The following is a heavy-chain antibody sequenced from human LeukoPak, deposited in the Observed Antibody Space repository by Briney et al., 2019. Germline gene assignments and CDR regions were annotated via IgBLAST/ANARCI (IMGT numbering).Heavy chain of an antibody. J-gene: IGHJ4*02. Sequence: GGSLRLSCVASGFTFSSYAMNWVRQAPGKGLEWVSVISGSGDNTHYAGSVKGRLTISRDNSKTTLYLQVNSLRAEDTAVYYCAKGQGSGSNPDYHDYCGQGPGTTVSS. CDR2: ISGSGDNT. V-gene: IGHV3-23*01. D-gene: IGHD3-10*01. CDR3: AKGQGSGSNPDYHDY. CDR1: GFTFSSYA.